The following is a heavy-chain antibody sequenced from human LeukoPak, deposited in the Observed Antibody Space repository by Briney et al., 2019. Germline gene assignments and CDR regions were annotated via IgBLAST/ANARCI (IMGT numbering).Heavy chain of an antibody. V-gene: IGHV3-30-3*01. D-gene: IGHD2-2*01. Sequence: GGSLRLSCAASGFTFSDYYMSWIRQAPGKGLEWVAAISFDENNKYYADSVKGRFTISRDNSKNTLYLQMNSLRAKDTAVYSCARGYCSSTNCFLDYWGQGTLVTVSS. J-gene: IGHJ4*02. CDR1: GFTFSDYY. CDR2: ISFDENNK. CDR3: ARGYCSSTNCFLDY.